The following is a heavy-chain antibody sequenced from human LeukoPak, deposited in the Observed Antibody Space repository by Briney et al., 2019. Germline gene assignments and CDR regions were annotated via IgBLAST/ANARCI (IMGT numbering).Heavy chain of an antibody. CDR1: GGTFSSLT. Sequence: ASVKVSCKASGGTFSSLTINWVRQAPGQGLEWMGGIIPIFGRANYAQKFQGRVTITADDSTSTAYMELSSLRSEDTAVYYCADLVYCSSSSCYEPFNRTWGQGTLVTVSP. V-gene: IGHV1-69*13. D-gene: IGHD2-2*01. J-gene: IGHJ4*02. CDR2: IIPIFGRA. CDR3: ADLVYCSSSSCYEPFNRT.